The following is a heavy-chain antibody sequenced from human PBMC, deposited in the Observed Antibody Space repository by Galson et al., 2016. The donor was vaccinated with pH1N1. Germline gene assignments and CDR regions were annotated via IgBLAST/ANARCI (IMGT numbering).Heavy chain of an antibody. CDR3: ARILEGDYTNYIDY. Sequence: PALVKPTQTLTLTCTFSGFSLSTSGMCVSWIRQPPGKALEWLARIDWDDDKYYSTSLKTRLTISKDTSKNQVVLTMTNMDPVDKATYYCARILEGDYTNYIDYWGQGTLVTVSS. CDR1: GFSLSTSGMC. D-gene: IGHD4-11*01. V-gene: IGHV2-70*11. J-gene: IGHJ4*02. CDR2: IDWDDDK.